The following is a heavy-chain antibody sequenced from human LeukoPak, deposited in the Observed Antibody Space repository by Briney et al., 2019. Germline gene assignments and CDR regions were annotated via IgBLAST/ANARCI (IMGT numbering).Heavy chain of an antibody. CDR1: GGFISSYY. CDR3: VQVADDAFDI. Sequence: SETLSLTCTVSGGFISSYYWSWIRQPAGKVLEWIGRIYTSGTTNYNPSLKSRVTMSVDTSKNQFSLKLRSVTAADTAVYYCVQVADDAFDIWGQGTMVTVSS. CDR2: IYTSGTT. J-gene: IGHJ3*02. V-gene: IGHV4-4*07. D-gene: IGHD5-12*01.